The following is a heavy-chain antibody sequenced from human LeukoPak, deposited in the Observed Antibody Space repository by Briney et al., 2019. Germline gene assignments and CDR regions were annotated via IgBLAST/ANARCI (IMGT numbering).Heavy chain of an antibody. CDR3: ARDEHQYYHASSGRFDY. CDR2: IKQDGSEE. Sequence: RGSPRLSCAASGFTFSYYWMGWVRQAPGKGLEWVANIKQDGSEEYYVDSVKGRFTISRDNAKNSLYLQMNSMRAEDTAVYYYARDEHQYYHASSGRFDYWGQGTLVTVSS. CDR1: GFTFSYYW. V-gene: IGHV3-7*04. D-gene: IGHD3-22*01. J-gene: IGHJ4*02.